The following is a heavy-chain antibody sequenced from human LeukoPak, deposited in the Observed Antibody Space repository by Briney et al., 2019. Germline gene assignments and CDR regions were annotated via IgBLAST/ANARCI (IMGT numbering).Heavy chain of an antibody. Sequence: GESLKISCKGSGYSFTSYWIGWVRQMPGKGLEWMGIIYPGDSDTRYSPSFQGQVTISADKSISTAYLQWSSLKASDTAMYYCARHRGQDTGGYYYDSSGYPDAFDIWGQGTMVTVSS. V-gene: IGHV5-51*01. CDR2: IYPGDSDT. CDR1: GYSFTSYW. D-gene: IGHD3-22*01. J-gene: IGHJ3*02. CDR3: ARHRGQDTGGYYYDSSGYPDAFDI.